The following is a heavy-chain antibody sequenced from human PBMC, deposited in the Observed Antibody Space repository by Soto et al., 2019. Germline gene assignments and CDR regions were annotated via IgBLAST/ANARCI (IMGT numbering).Heavy chain of an antibody. D-gene: IGHD3-3*01. CDR1: GGTFSSYA. CDR3: AISNYDFWSGYYIGYYYYGMDV. V-gene: IGHV1-69*13. CDR2: IIPIFGTA. J-gene: IGHJ6*02. Sequence: GASVKVSCKASGGTFSSYAISWARQAPGQGLEWMGGIIPIFGTANYAQKFQGRVTITADESTSTAYMELSSLRSEDTAVYYCAISNYDFWSGYYIGYYYYGMDVWGQGTTVTV.